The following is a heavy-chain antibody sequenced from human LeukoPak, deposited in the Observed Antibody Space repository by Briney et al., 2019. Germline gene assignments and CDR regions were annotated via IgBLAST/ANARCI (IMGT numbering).Heavy chain of an antibody. Sequence: SETLSLTCTVSGGSISSSSYYWGWIRPPPGKGLEWIGSIYYSGSTYYNPSLKSRATISVDTSKNQFSLKLSSVTAADTAVYYCARIRGGWYYFDYWGQGALVTVSS. V-gene: IGHV4-39*01. CDR1: GGSISSSSYY. J-gene: IGHJ4*02. CDR3: ARIRGGWYYFDY. CDR2: IYYSGST. D-gene: IGHD6-19*01.